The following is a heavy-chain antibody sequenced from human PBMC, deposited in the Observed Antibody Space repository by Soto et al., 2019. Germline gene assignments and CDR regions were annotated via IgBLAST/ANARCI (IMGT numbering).Heavy chain of an antibody. D-gene: IGHD2-2*01. CDR3: ARDSSSEDIVVVPAATARMDV. Sequence: SETLSLTCAVSGGSISSSNWWSWVRQPPGKGREGIGEIYYSGSTNYNPSLKSRVTISVDKSKNQFSLKLSSVTAAGTAVYYCARDSSSEDIVVVPAATARMDVWGQETTVTVS. CDR2: IYYSGST. V-gene: IGHV4-4*02. J-gene: IGHJ6*02. CDR1: GGSISSSNW.